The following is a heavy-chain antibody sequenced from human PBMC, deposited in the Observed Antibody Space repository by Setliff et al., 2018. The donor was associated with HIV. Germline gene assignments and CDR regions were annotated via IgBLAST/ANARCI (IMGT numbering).Heavy chain of an antibody. CDR1: GFTFSDYY. Sequence: PGGSLRLSCAASGFTFSDYYMSWLRQAPGKGLEWVSYISRDGNTIYYADSVKGRFTISRDNAKNSLYLQMNSLRAEDTAVYYCARVEPGGSQAFDIWGQGTMVTVSS. CDR3: ARVEPGGSQAFDI. CDR2: ISRDGNTI. J-gene: IGHJ3*02. D-gene: IGHD3-10*01. V-gene: IGHV3-11*04.